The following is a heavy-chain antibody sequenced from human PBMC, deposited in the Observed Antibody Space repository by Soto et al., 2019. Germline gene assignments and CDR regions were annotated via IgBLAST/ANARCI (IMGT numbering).Heavy chain of an antibody. Sequence: GESLKISCAASGFTFSSYAMSWVRQAPGKGLEWVSAISGSGGSTYYADSVKGRFTISRDNSKNTLYMQMNSLRAEDAAVYYCAKRPGYSGITMIVVFISSDFDDWGQGTLVTVSS. CDR2: ISGSGGST. CDR3: AKRPGYSGITMIVVFISSDFDD. J-gene: IGHJ4*01. V-gene: IGHV3-23*01. D-gene: IGHD3-22*01. CDR1: GFTFSSYA.